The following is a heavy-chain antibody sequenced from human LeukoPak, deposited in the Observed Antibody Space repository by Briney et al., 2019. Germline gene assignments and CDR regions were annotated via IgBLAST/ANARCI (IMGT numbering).Heavy chain of an antibody. CDR3: ARHFKTYYYGSGSYSLDY. V-gene: IGHV4-34*01. CDR2: INHSGST. D-gene: IGHD3-10*01. Sequence: SETLSLTCAVYGGPFSGYYWSWIRQPPGKGLEWIGEINHSGSTNYNPSLKSRVTISVDTSKNQFSLKLSSVTAADTAVYYCARHFKTYYYGSGSYSLDYWGQGTLVTVSS. J-gene: IGHJ4*02. CDR1: GGPFSGYY.